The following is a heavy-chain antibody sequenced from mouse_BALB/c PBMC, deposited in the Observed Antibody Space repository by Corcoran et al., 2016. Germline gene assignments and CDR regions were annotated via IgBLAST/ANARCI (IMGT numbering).Heavy chain of an antibody. CDR3: AREVPGGYPLEY. D-gene: IGHD2-2*01. Sequence: EVQLQQSGPELVKPGASVKMSCKASGYTFTSYVMHWVKQKPGQGLEWIGYIYPYNDDTKYNEEFKGMATLTSDKSSSTAYMELNSLTSEDSAVDNCAREVPGGYPLEYWGQGTSLTVSS. CDR1: GYTFTSYV. CDR2: IYPYNDDT. V-gene: IGHV1S136*01. J-gene: IGHJ2*02.